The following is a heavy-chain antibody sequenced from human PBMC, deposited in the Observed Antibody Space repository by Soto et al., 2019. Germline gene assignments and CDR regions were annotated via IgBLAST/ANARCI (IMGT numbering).Heavy chain of an antibody. V-gene: IGHV1-2*02. CDR3: AHPLEHGSYLSAFDI. D-gene: IGHD1-26*01. CDR2: INPNSGGT. CDR1: GYTFTGYY. Sequence: GASVKVSCKASGYTFTGYYMPWVRQAPGQGLEWMGWINPNSGGTNYAQKFQGRVTMTRDTSISTAYMELSRLRSDDTAVYYCAHPLEHGSYLSAFDIWGQGTMVTVSS. J-gene: IGHJ3*02.